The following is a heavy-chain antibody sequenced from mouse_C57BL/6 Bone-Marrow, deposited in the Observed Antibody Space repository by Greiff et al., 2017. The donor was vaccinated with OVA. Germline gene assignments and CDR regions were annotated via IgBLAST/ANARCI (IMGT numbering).Heavy chain of an antibody. V-gene: IGHV2-2*01. J-gene: IGHJ3*01. CDR2: IWSGGST. CDR3: ARGSTMVTD. Sequence: QVQLQESGPGLVQPSQSLSITCTVSGFSLTSYGVHWVRQSPGKGLEWLGVIWSGGSTDYNAAFISRLSISKDNSKSQVFFQMNSLQADDTAIYYCARGSTMVTDWGQGTLVTVSA. D-gene: IGHD2-2*01. CDR1: GFSLTSYG.